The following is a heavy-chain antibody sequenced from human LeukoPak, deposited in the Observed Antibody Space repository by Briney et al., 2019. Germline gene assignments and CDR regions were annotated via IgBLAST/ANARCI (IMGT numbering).Heavy chain of an antibody. D-gene: IGHD5-18*01. CDR2: IYTSGST. Sequence: SETLSLTCPVSGLSISSYYLSWIRQPAGKGLEWIGRIYTSGSTNYNPSLKSRVTMSVDTSKNQFSLKLSSVTAAETAVYYCARESTAMVENDYYYYYMDVWGKGTTVTISS. J-gene: IGHJ6*03. V-gene: IGHV4-4*07. CDR3: ARESTAMVENDYYYYYMDV. CDR1: GLSISSYY.